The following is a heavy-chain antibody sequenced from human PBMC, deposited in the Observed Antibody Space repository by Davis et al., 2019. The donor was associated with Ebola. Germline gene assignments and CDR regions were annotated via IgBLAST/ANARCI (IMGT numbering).Heavy chain of an antibody. CDR1: GFTFSSYA. Sequence: PGGSLRLSCAASGFTFSSYAMSWVRQAPGKGLEWVSAISGSGASQYYADSVKGRFTIFRHNSENTLYLQLDGLKAEDTALYYCAKGNYDSSGYWGYWFDPWGQGTLVTVSS. D-gene: IGHD3-22*01. J-gene: IGHJ5*02. CDR2: ISGSGASQ. CDR3: AKGNYDSSGYWGYWFDP. V-gene: IGHV3-23*01.